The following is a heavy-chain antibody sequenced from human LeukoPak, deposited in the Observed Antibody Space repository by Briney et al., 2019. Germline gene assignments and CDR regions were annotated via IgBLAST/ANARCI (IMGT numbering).Heavy chain of an antibody. CDR1: GFTFSSYG. CDR2: ILYDGSNK. V-gene: IGHV3-30*18. CDR3: ANHLGSGWSFHY. J-gene: IGHJ4*02. D-gene: IGHD6-19*01. Sequence: GRSLRLSCAASGFTFSSYGMHWVRQAPGKGLEWVALILYDGSNKYYADSVKGRFTISRDNSKNTLYLQMNSLRAEDTAVYYCANHLGSGWSFHYWGQGTLVTVSS.